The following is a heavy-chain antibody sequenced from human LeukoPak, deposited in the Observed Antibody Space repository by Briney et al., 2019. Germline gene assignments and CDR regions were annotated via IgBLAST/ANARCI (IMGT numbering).Heavy chain of an antibody. CDR1: GFTFSSCC. CDR2: IGYDGSNK. J-gene: IGHJ4*02. D-gene: IGHD3-9*01. CDR3: AKDGWDYDILTGYSSTIDY. V-gene: IGHV3-30*02. Sequence: QSGGSLRLSCAASGFTFSSCCMHWVRQAPGKGLEWVAFIGYDGSNKYYADSVKGRFTISRDNSKNTLYLQMNSLRAEDTAVYYCAKDGWDYDILTGYSSTIDYWGQGTLVTVSS.